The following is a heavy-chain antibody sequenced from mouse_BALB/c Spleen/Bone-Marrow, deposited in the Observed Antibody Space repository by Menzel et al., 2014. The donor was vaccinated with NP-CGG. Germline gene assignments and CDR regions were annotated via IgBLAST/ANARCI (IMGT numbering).Heavy chain of an antibody. CDR2: IWAGGST. V-gene: IGHV2-9*02. CDR3: ARDYDEWFAY. D-gene: IGHD2-12*01. J-gene: IGHJ3*01. Sequence: QVQLQQSGPGLVAPSQSLSITCTVSGFSLTSYGVHWVRQPPGKGLEWLGVIWAGGSTNYNSALMSRLSISKDNSKSQVFLKMNSLQTDDTAMYYCARDYDEWFAYWGQGTPVTVSA. CDR1: GFSLTSYG.